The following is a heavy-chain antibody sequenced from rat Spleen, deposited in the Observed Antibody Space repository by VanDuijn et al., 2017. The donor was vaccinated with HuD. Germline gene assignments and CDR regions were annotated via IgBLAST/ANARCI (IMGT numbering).Heavy chain of an antibody. Sequence: VQLVESGGGLVLPGRSLKLSCAASGFTFSDFAMAWVRQAPTQGLEWVASITNSGGIIYYRDSVKGRFTFSRDNAGGTLYLKMNSLRSEDTATYYCTRSPTGIPPYWYFDFWGPGTMVTVSS. J-gene: IGHJ1*01. V-gene: IGHV5-46*01. CDR3: TRSPTGIPPYWYFDF. D-gene: IGHD1-9*01. CDR1: GFTFSDFA. CDR2: ITNSGGII.